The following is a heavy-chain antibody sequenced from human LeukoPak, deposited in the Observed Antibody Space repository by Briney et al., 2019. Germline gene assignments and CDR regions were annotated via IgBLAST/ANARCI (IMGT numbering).Heavy chain of an antibody. CDR2: IYYSGST. J-gene: IGHJ5*02. Sequence: SETLSLTCTVSGGSISSSSYYWGWIRQPPGKGLEWIGSIYYSGSTYYNPSLKSRVTISVDTSKNQFSLKLSSVTAADTAVYYCARHVYCSGGSCSKINWFDPWGQGTLVTVSS. CDR1: GGSISSSSYY. V-gene: IGHV4-39*01. D-gene: IGHD2-15*01. CDR3: ARHVYCSGGSCSKINWFDP.